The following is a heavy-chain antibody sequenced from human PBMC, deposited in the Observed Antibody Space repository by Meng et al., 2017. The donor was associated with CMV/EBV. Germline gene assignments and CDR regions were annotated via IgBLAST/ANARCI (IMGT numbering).Heavy chain of an antibody. V-gene: IGHV4-34*01. CDR1: GGSLSGYY. CDR2: INYSGTT. J-gene: IGHJ4*02. Sequence: GSLRLSCAVYGGSLSGYYWSWIRQPPGKGLEWIGEINYSGTTNHNPSLKSRVTISLDSSKKQFSLNLNSVTAADTAVYYCARGYCSSTNCPEGYWGQGTLVTVSS. D-gene: IGHD2-2*01. CDR3: ARGYCSSTNCPEGY.